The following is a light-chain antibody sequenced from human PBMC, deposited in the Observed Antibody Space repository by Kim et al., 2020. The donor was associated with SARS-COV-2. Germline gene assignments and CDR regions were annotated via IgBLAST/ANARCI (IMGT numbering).Light chain of an antibody. CDR3: QVWDSSTGV. Sequence: SVAIGQTARITCGGHNIGRKNVHWFQQTPGQAPLLVIYRPSNRPSGIPERFSGSNSGTTATLTISRAQVGDEADNYCQVWDSSTGVFGGGTQLTVL. CDR2: RPS. J-gene: IGLJ3*02. V-gene: IGLV3-9*01. CDR1: NIGRKN.